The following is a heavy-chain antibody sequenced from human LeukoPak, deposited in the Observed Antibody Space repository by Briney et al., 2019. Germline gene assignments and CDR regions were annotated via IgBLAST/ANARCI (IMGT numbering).Heavy chain of an antibody. J-gene: IGHJ6*02. Sequence: SGTLSLTCTVSGGSISSSSYYWGWIRQPPGKGLEWIGSIYYSGSTYYNPSLKSRVTISVDTSKNQFSLKLSSVTAADTAVYYCASERGYMVRGIIITFGMDVWGQGTTVTVSS. D-gene: IGHD3-10*01. CDR1: GGSISSSSYY. V-gene: IGHV4-39*01. CDR3: ASERGYMVRGIIITFGMDV. CDR2: IYYSGST.